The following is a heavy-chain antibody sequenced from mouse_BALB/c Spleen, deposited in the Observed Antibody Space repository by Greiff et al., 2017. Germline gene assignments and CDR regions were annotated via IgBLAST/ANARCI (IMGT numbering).Heavy chain of an antibody. CDR1: GFTFSSFG. J-gene: IGHJ4*01. V-gene: IGHV5-17*02. Sequence: EVKVVESGGGLVQPGGSRKLSCAASGFTFSSFGMHWVRQAPEKGLEWVAYISSGSSTIYYADTVKGRFTISRDNPKNTLFLQMTSLRSEDTAMYYCAKTDGYSAMDYWGQGTSVTVSS. CDR3: AKTDGYSAMDY. D-gene: IGHD2-3*01. CDR2: ISSGSSTI.